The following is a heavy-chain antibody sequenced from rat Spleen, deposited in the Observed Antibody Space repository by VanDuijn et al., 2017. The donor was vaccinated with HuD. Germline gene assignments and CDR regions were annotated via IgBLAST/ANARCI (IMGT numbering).Heavy chain of an antibody. D-gene: IGHD1-12*03. CDR3: TRAPYYNSYSGVMDV. V-gene: IGHV2-13*01. CDR2: IWSNGHT. J-gene: IGHJ4*01. Sequence: QVQLKESGPGLVQPSQTLSLTCTVSGFSLTSYDLHWVRQTPGKGLEWMGVIWSNGHTHYNSAFKSRLSISRDTSKSQVFLKMDSLQTEDTAIYFCTRAPYYNSYSGVMDVWGQGASVTVSS. CDR1: GFSLTSYD.